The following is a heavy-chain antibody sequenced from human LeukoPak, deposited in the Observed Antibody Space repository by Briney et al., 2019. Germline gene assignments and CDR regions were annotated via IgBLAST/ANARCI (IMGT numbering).Heavy chain of an antibody. D-gene: IGHD3-16*02. V-gene: IGHV1-8*03. CDR2: MNPNSGNT. CDR3: ARDPRLSSGPFDY. Sequence: ASVKVSCKASGYTFNSYDINWVRQATGQGLEWMGWMNPNSGNTGYAQKFQGRVTITRNTSISTAYMELSSLRSEDTAVYYCARDPRLSSGPFDYWGQGTLVTVSS. J-gene: IGHJ4*02. CDR1: GYTFNSYD.